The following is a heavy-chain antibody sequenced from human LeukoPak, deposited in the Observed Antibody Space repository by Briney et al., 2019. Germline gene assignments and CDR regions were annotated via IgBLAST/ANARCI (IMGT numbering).Heavy chain of an antibody. J-gene: IGHJ4*02. CDR3: ATEGTYSSSPDGLGY. CDR2: IYYSGST. Sequence: SETLSLTCTVSGGSISSYYWSWIRQPPEKGLEWIGYIYYSGSTNYNPSLKSRVTISVDTSKNQFSLKLSSVTAADTAVYYCATEGTYSSSPDGLGYWGQGTLVTVSS. CDR1: GGSISSYY. D-gene: IGHD6-6*01. V-gene: IGHV4-59*01.